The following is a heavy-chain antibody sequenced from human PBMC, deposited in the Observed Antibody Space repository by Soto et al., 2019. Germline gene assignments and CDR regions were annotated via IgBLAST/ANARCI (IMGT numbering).Heavy chain of an antibody. V-gene: IGHV3-21*01. CDR1: GFTFSSYS. J-gene: IGHJ5*02. Sequence: EVQLVESGGGLVKPGGSLRLSCAASGFTFSSYSMNWVRQAPGKGLEWVSSISTSGSFLYYADSLKGRFTISRDNTKKSLYLEMNSLRVEDTAVYYCAREGGSYGGAHWFDRWGQGTLVTVSS. CDR2: ISTSGSFL. D-gene: IGHD1-26*01. CDR3: AREGGSYGGAHWFDR.